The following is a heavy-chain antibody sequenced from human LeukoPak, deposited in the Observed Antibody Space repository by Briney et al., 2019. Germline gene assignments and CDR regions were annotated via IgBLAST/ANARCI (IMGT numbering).Heavy chain of an antibody. CDR1: GFTVNTHD. CDR2: IYSAGST. D-gene: IGHD6-13*01. J-gene: IGHJ4*02. V-gene: IGHV3-53*01. Sequence: GGSLRLSCVASGFTVNTHDMTWVRQAPGKGLECVSVIYSAGSTYYADSVKGRFTISRDNAKNSLYLQMNSLRAEDTAVYYCARGRTYSSSWYYFDYWGQGTLVTVSS. CDR3: ARGRTYSSSWYYFDY.